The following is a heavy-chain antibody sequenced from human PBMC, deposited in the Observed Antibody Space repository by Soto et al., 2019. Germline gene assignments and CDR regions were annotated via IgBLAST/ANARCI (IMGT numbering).Heavy chain of an antibody. J-gene: IGHJ4*02. CDR1: GFTFSSYA. V-gene: IGHV3-23*01. CDR2: ISGSGVST. D-gene: IGHD6-13*01. Sequence: EVQLLESGGGLVQPGGSLRLSCAASGFTFSSYAMSWVRQAPGKGLEWVSAISGSGVSTYYADSVKGRFTISRDNSKNPLYLQMNSLRAEDTAVYYCAKEQKDSSTWSELNYWGQGTLVTVSS. CDR3: AKEQKDSSTWSELNY.